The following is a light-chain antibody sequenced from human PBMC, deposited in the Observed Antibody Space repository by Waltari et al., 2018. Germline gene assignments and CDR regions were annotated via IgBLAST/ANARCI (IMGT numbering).Light chain of an antibody. CDR3: QHYVRLPAT. CDR1: QSVGRS. J-gene: IGKJ1*01. Sequence: EIVLTQSPGTLSLSPGERATLACRASQSVGRSLAWYQQKPGRAPRPLIYDASRRATGIPDRFSGSGSGTDFSLTISRLEPEDFAVYYCQHYVRLPATFGQGTKVEI. V-gene: IGKV3-20*01. CDR2: DAS.